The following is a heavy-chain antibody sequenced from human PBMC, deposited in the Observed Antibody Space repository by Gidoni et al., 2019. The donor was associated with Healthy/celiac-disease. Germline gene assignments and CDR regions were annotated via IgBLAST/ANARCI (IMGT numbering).Heavy chain of an antibody. CDR3: ARDTFYYDSSGYRSWFDP. V-gene: IGHV1-2*02. J-gene: IGHJ5*02. D-gene: IGHD3-22*01. CDR2: INPNSGGT. Sequence: QVQLVQSGAEVKKPGASVKVSCKASGSTFTGYYMHWVRQAPGQGLEWMGWINPNSGGTNYVQKFQGRVTMTRDTSISTAYMELSRLRSDDTAVYYCARDTFYYDSSGYRSWFDPWGQGTLVTVSS. CDR1: GSTFTGYY.